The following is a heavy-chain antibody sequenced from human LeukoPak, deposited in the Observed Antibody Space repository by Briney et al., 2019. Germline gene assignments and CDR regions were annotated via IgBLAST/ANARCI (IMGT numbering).Heavy chain of an antibody. CDR3: AKRHYDTSGLDAFDI. CDR2: IIHSGANT. J-gene: IGHJ3*02. CDR1: GFTFSSYA. D-gene: IGHD3-22*01. V-gene: IGHV3-23*01. Sequence: PGGSLRLSCAASGFTFSSYAMSWVRQAPGKGLEWVSAIIHSGANTYYADSVKGRFSIYRDNSKNTLYLQMNSLRAEDTAVYYCAKRHYDTSGLDAFDIWGQGTTVTVSS.